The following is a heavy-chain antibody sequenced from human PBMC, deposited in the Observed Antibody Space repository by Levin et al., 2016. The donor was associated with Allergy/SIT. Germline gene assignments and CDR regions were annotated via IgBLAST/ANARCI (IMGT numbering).Heavy chain of an antibody. CDR2: ISSSSSYI. CDR3: ASALRIGMVAHGPIDY. V-gene: IGHV3-21*01. Sequence: WIRQPPGKGLEWVSSISSSSSYIYYADSVKGRFTISRDNAKNSLYLQMNSLRAEDTAVYYCASALRIGMVAHGPIDYWGQGTLVTVSS. J-gene: IGHJ4*02. D-gene: IGHD1-26*01.